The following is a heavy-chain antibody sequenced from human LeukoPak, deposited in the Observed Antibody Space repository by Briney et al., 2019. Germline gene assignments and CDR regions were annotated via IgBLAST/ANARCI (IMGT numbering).Heavy chain of an antibody. CDR2: ISSSSSTI. V-gene: IGHV3-48*04. Sequence: GGSLRLSCAVSGFTFSSDSSTWVRQAPGKGLEWISYISSSSSTICYADSVKGRFTISRDNAQNSLYLQMSSLRAEDTAVYYCAREYDSSGYYGVDAFDIWGQGTMVTVSS. CDR1: GFTFSSDS. CDR3: AREYDSSGYYGVDAFDI. D-gene: IGHD3-22*01. J-gene: IGHJ3*02.